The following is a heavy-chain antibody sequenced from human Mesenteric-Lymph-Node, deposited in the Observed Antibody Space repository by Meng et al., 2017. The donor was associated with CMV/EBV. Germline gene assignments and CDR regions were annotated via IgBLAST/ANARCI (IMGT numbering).Heavy chain of an antibody. CDR1: GFPFSSCV. CDR2: TSLDGSDD. D-gene: IGHD3-10*01. CDR3: ARGSTYVNY. V-gene: IGHV3-30*04. Sequence: GESLKISCAASGFPFSSCVLHWVRQAPGKGLEWVTVTSLDGSDDYYADSVKGRFTISRDNSKSTLYLQLNSLRPEDTAVYYCARGSTYVNYWGQGTLVTVSS. J-gene: IGHJ4*02.